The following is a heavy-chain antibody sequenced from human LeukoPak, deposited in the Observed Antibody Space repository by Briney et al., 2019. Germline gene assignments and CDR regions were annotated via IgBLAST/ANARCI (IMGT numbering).Heavy chain of an antibody. D-gene: IGHD3-9*01. CDR3: ASDQRYAFDY. CDR2: ISSSGYTI. J-gene: IGHJ4*02. V-gene: IGHV3-48*03. Sequence: GGSLRLSCAASGFTFSNYEMNWVRQAPGKGLEWVAYISSSGYTIHYADSVKGRFTISRDNAKNTLHLQMNSLRDDDTAVYYCASDQRYAFDYWGQGILVTVSS. CDR1: GFTFSNYE.